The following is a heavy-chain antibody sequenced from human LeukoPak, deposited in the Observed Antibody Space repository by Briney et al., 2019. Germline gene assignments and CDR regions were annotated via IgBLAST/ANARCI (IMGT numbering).Heavy chain of an antibody. CDR1: GYTFTSYD. V-gene: IGHV1-8*01. CDR3: ARGDYGLYGMGV. J-gene: IGHJ6*02. CDR2: MNPNSGNT. D-gene: IGHD4-17*01. Sequence: ASVKVSCKASGYTFTSYDINWVRQAAGQGLEWMGWMNPNSGNTGYAQKFQGRVTMTRNTSISTAYMELSSLRSEDTAVYYCARGDYGLYGMGVWGQGTTVTVSS.